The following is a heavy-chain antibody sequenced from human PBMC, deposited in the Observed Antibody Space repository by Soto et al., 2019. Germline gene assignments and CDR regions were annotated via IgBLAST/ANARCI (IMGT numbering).Heavy chain of an antibody. CDR3: ARDCSGGSCYSDYYYYGMDV. CDR2: IIRICGTA. Sequence: VKACSKVPGATFSSYAITWVRQAPGQGLELMGGIIRICGTANYAEKFQGRVTITADESTSTAYMELSSLRYEDTAVYYCARDCSGGSCYSDYYYYGMDVWGQGTTVTVSS. D-gene: IGHD2-15*01. V-gene: IGHV1-69*13. J-gene: IGHJ6*02. CDR1: GATFSSYA.